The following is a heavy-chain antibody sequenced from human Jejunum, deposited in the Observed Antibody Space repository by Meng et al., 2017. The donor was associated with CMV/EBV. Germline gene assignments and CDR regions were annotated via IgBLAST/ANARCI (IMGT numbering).Heavy chain of an antibody. CDR1: SYW. CDR3: ASRPGAIFGVVIIPNFDY. CDR2: IKQDGSEK. J-gene: IGHJ4*02. Sequence: SYWMSWVRQAPGKGLEWVANIKQDGSEKFYVDSVKGRFSISRDNSKNTVYLQMNSLRAEDTAVYYCASRPGAIFGVVIIPNFDYWGQGTLVTVSS. D-gene: IGHD3-3*01. V-gene: IGHV3-7*03.